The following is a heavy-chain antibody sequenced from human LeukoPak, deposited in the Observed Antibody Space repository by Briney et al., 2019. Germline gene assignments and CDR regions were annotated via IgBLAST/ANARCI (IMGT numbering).Heavy chain of an antibody. CDR2: INQGGSDK. V-gene: IGHV3-7*01. D-gene: IGHD1-14*01. CDR3: TRDRSRAEDD. Sequence: PWGSLRLSCPASGFTFSGHWMSWVRQAPGKGLEWVANINQGGSDKYYVDSVKGRFTISRDNANNLLYLQMNSLRGEDTAVYYCTRDRSRAEDDWGQGTLVTVSS. J-gene: IGHJ4*02. CDR1: GFTFSGHW.